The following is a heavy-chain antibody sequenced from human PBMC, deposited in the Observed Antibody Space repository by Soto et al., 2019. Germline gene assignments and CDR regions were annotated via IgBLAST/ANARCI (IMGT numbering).Heavy chain of an antibody. J-gene: IGHJ4*02. V-gene: IGHV3-21*01. CDR1: GFTFSSYS. CDR3: ARIKGAWSGPQYYFDY. Sequence: ETLRLSCAASGFTFSSYSMNWVRQAPGKGLEWVSSISSSSSYIYYADSVKGRFTISRDNAKNSLYLQMNSLRAEDTAVYYCARIKGAWSGPQYYFDYWGQGTLVTVSS. D-gene: IGHD3-3*01. CDR2: ISSSSSYI.